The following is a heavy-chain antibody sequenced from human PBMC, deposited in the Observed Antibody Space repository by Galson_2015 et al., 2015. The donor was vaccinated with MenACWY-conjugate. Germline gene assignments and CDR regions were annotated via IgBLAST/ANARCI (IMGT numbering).Heavy chain of an antibody. V-gene: IGHV1-2*04. J-gene: IGHJ3*02. CDR2: INPNSGGT. CDR3: ARGATAHQTNDAFGI. D-gene: IGHD1-26*01. CDR1: GYTFTGYY. Sequence: SVKVSCKASGYTFTGYYMHWVRQAPGQGLEWMGWINPNSGGTNYAQKFQGWVTMTRDTSISTAYMELSRLRSDDTAVYYCARGATAHQTNDAFGIWGQGTMVTVSS.